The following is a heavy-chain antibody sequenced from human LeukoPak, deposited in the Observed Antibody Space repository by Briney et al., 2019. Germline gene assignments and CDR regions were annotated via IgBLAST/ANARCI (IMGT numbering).Heavy chain of an antibody. CDR3: ALNEMATICY. V-gene: IGHV3-21*01. D-gene: IGHD5-24*01. CDR2: ISSSSSYI. Sequence: PGVSLRLSCAASGFTFSSYSMNWVRQAPGKGLEWVSSISSSSSYIYYADSVKGRFTISRDNAKNSLYLQMNSLRAEDTAVYYCALNEMATICYWGQGTLVTVSS. CDR1: GFTFSSYS. J-gene: IGHJ4*02.